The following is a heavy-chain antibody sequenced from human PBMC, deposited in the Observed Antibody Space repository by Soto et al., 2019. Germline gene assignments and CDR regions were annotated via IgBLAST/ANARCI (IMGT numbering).Heavy chain of an antibody. D-gene: IGHD2-15*01. V-gene: IGHV1-18*04. CDR1: GYTFTTYG. J-gene: IGHJ4*02. Sequence: QVQLVQSGAEVKKPGASVRVSCKASGYTFTTYGITWVRQAPGQGLEYMGWISGNSVNTNYEQNFQGRVTMTTDTSTGTAYMELRSLRSEDTAVYYCARDCGGRCYQLLDYWGQGTLVTVSS. CDR2: ISGNSVNT. CDR3: ARDCGGRCYQLLDY.